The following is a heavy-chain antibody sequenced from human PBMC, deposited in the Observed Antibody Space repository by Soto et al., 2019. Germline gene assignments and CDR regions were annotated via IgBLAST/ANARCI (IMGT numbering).Heavy chain of an antibody. CDR2: IIPIFGTA. Sequence: SVKVSCKASGGTFSSYAISWVRQAPGQGLEWMGGIIPIFGTANYAQKFQGRVTITADESTSTAYMELSSLRSEDTAVYYCARRVIAARPIYYYYGMDVWGQGTTVTVS. CDR1: GGTFSSYA. V-gene: IGHV1-69*13. D-gene: IGHD6-6*01. CDR3: ARRVIAARPIYYYYGMDV. J-gene: IGHJ6*02.